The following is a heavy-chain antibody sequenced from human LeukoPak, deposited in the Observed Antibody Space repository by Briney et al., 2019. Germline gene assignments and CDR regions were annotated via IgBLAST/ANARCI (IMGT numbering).Heavy chain of an antibody. CDR3: ARRVFYGSGNYPYHFDH. CDR2: ISAYSGNS. Sequence: ASVKVSCKASGYTFTTYGISWVRQAPGQGLEWMGWISAYSGNSSYSQKLQGRVTMTTDTSTSTAYMELRSLRSDDTAVYYCARRVFYGSGNYPYHFDHRGQGTLVTVSS. J-gene: IGHJ4*02. V-gene: IGHV1-18*01. CDR1: GYTFTTYG. D-gene: IGHD3-10*01.